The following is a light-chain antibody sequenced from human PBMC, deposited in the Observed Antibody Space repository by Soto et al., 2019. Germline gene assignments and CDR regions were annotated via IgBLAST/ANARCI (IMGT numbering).Light chain of an antibody. V-gene: IGKV3-20*01. CDR3: QQYGSSPQT. Sequence: ETVLTQSPATLSLSPGERATLSCRASQSVDIILAWYQQKPCQTPRLLIYGASSRATGIPDRFSGSGSGTDFTLTISRLEPEDFAVYYCQQYGSSPQTFGQGTKVDIK. CDR1: QSVDII. J-gene: IGKJ1*01. CDR2: GAS.